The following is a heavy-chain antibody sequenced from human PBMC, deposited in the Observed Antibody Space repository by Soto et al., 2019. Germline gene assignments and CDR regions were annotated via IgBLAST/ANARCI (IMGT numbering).Heavy chain of an antibody. V-gene: IGHV5-51*01. CDR2: IYPGDSDT. CDR1: GYRFTSYW. CDR3: ARGMAEEQIFYYFDY. J-gene: IGHJ4*02. Sequence: GESLKISCKGSGYRFTSYWIGWVRQMPGKGLEWMGIIYPGDSDTRYSPSFQGQVTISADKSISTAYLQWSSLKLRSVTAADTAVYYRARGMAEEQIFYYFDYWGQGALVTVSS. D-gene: IGHD3-9*01.